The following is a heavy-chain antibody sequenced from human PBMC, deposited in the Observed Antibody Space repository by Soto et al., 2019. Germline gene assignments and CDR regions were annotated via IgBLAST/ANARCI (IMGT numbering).Heavy chain of an antibody. CDR3: ARDLRYYYGSGSYSYYYYMDV. D-gene: IGHD3-10*01. Sequence: QVQLVESGGGWVKPGGPLRLPCAASGFPFSDYYMSGIRRAQGRGLEGVSYISSRGSTIYYADSVKGRFTISRDNAKNSLYLQMNSLRAEDTAVYYCARDLRYYYGSGSYSYYYYMDVWGKGTTVTVSS. V-gene: IGHV3-11*01. CDR1: GFPFSDYY. CDR2: ISSRGSTI. J-gene: IGHJ6*03.